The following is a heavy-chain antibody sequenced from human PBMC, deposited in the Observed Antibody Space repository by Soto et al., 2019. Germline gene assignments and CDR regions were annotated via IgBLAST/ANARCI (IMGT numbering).Heavy chain of an antibody. CDR3: ARGRTPKTRDMVRGVRRAFDI. D-gene: IGHD3-10*01. CDR1: GGSFSGYY. CDR2: INHSGST. V-gene: IGHV4-34*01. Sequence: SETLSLTCAVYGGSFSGYYWSWIRQPPGKGLEWIGEINHSGSTNYNPSLKSRVTISVDTSKNQFSLKLSSVTAADTAVYYCARGRTPKTRDMVRGVRRAFDIWGQGTMVTVSS. J-gene: IGHJ3*02.